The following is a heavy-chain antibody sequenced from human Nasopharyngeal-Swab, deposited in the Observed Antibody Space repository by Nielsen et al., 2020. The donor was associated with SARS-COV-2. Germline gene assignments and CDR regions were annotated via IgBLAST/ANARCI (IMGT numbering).Heavy chain of an antibody. CDR2: IRQDGGEI. D-gene: IGHD2-15*01. CDR3: ARAIGALAAY. Sequence: VRQAPGKGLEWVANIRQDGGEIYYVDSVKGRFTISRDNAKNSLYQQMNSLRAEDTAVYYCARAIGALAAYWGQGTLVTVSS. V-gene: IGHV3-7*04. J-gene: IGHJ4*02.